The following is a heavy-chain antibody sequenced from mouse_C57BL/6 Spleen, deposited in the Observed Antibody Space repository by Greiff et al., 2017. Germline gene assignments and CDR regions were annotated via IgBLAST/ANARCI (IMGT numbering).Heavy chain of an antibody. V-gene: IGHV5-9*01. CDR1: GFTFSSYT. J-gene: IGHJ2*01. Sequence: EVKLVESGGGLVKPGGSLKLSCAASGFTFSSYTMSWVRQTPEKRLEWVATISGGGGNTYYPDSVKGRFTISRDNAKNTLYLQMSSLRSEDTALYYCARPDGYLYYFDYWGQGTTLTVSS. CDR2: ISGGGGNT. CDR3: ARPDGYLYYFDY. D-gene: IGHD2-3*01.